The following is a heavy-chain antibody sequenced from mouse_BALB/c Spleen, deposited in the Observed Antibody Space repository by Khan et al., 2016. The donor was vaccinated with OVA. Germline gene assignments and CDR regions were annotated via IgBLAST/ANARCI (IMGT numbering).Heavy chain of an antibody. CDR3: APVGNYYVSFAY. V-gene: IGHV1S136*01. CDR1: GYTFTSYV. CDR2: IYPFNDDT. D-gene: IGHD1-1*01. Sequence: VRLQQSGPELVKPGASEKISCKASGYTFTSYVMHWVKQKPGLGLEWIGYIYPFNDDTKYNEKFKGKATLTSDKSSSTAYMELSSLTSEDSAVYYCAPVGNYYVSFAYWGQGTLVTVSA. J-gene: IGHJ3*01.